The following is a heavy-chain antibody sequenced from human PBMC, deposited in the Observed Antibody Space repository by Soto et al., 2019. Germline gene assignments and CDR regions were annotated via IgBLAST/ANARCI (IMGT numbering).Heavy chain of an antibody. Sequence: GGSLRLSCAASGFTVSSNYMSWVRQAPGKGLEWVSVIYSGGSTYYADSVKGRFTISGDNSKNTLYLQMNSLRAEDTAVYYCARVMGLGVSAFDIWGQGTMVTVSS. J-gene: IGHJ3*02. V-gene: IGHV3-53*01. D-gene: IGHD3-16*01. CDR3: ARVMGLGVSAFDI. CDR2: IYSGGST. CDR1: GFTVSSNY.